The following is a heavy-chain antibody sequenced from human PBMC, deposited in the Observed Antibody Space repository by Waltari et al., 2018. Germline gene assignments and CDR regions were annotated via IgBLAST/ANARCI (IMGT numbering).Heavy chain of an antibody. CDR1: GGSISPNYH. J-gene: IGHJ1*01. D-gene: IGHD4-17*01. CDR3: GRIAFGDDGGYFQH. V-gene: IGHV4-39*01. Sequence: QLQLQESGPGLVKPSETLSLTCTVSGGSISPNYHWGWIRQPPGKGLEWMGNMQYRGSTFYNPSLKSRVTISLDTSKNQFSLRLSSVGAADTAVYFCGRIAFGDDGGYFQHWGQGTLVTVSS. CDR2: MQYRGST.